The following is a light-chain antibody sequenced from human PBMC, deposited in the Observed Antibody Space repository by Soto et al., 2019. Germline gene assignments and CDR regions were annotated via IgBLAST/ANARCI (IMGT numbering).Light chain of an antibody. V-gene: IGLV2-11*01. CDR3: CLYAVTLYV. CDR1: SSDVGTYDF. J-gene: IGLJ1*01. CDR2: DVS. Sequence: QSVLTQPRSVSGSPGQSVTISCTGTSSDVGTYDFVSWYQQHPGKAPRLMIFDVSERPSGVPDRFSGSKSGNTASLTISGLQAEDEDDYYSCLYAVTLYVFGHGTKVTV.